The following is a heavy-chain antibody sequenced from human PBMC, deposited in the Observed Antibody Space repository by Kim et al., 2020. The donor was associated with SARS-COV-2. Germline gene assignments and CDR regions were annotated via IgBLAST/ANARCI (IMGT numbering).Heavy chain of an antibody. CDR2: ISYDGSNK. J-gene: IGHJ4*02. CDR1: GFTFSSYG. CDR3: AESDYYDSSGYTH. D-gene: IGHD3-22*01. V-gene: IGHV3-30*18. Sequence: GGSLRLSCAASGFTFSSYGMHWVRQAPGKGLEWVAVISYDGSNKYYADSVKGRFTISRDNSKNTLYLQMNSLRAEDTAVYYCAESDYYDSSGYTHWGQGTLVTVSS.